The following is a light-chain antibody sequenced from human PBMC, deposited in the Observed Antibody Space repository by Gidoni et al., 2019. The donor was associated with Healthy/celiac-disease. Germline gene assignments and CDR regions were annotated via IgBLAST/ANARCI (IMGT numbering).Light chain of an antibody. CDR3: KQRSNWTPWK. V-gene: IGKV3-11*01. CDR2: DAS. CDR1: QSVSSY. J-gene: IGKJ1*01. Sequence: DIVLTQSPATLSLSPGERATLSCRASQSVSSYLAWYHQKPGQAPRLLIYDASTRATGIPARLSGSGSGTDFTLTISSLEPEDFAVYYCKQRSNWTPWKFGQXTKVEIK.